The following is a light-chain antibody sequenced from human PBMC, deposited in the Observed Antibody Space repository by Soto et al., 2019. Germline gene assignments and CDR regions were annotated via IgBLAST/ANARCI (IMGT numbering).Light chain of an antibody. CDR3: SSYTSSSTLV. CDR1: SSDVGGYNY. V-gene: IGLV2-14*01. CDR2: DVS. J-gene: IGLJ2*01. Sequence: QSVLTQPASVSGSPGQSITISCTGTSSDVGGYNYVSWYQQHPGKSPKLMIYDVSKRPSGVSNRFSGAKSGNTASLTSSGLQAEDEADYYCSSYTSSSTLVFGGGTKVTVL.